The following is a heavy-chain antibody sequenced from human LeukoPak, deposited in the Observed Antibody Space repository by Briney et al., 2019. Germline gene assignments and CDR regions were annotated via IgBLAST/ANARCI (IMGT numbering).Heavy chain of an antibody. Sequence: SETLSLTCTVSGGSLSSYFWSWIRQPPGKGLEWIAYIYYSGSTNYNPSLKSRVTISVDTSKNQFSLKLSSVTAADTAVYYCARRPSSWFTSFDSWGQGTLVTVSS. CDR1: GGSLSSYF. CDR3: ARRPSSWFTSFDS. J-gene: IGHJ4*02. CDR2: IYYSGST. D-gene: IGHD6-13*01. V-gene: IGHV4-59*01.